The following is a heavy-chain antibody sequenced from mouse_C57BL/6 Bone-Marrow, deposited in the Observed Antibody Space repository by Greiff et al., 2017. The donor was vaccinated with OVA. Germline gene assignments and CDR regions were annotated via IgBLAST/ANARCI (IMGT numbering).Heavy chain of an antibody. J-gene: IGHJ4*01. CDR1: GFNIKDDY. CDR3: TTGYYDDDVMDY. V-gene: IGHV14-4*01. CDR2: IDPENGDT. D-gene: IGHD2-4*01. Sequence: EVKLQESGAELVRPGASVKLSCTASGFNIKDDYMHWVKQRPEQGLEWIGWIDPENGDTEYASKFQGKATITADTSSNTAYLQLSSLTSEDTAVYYCTTGYYDDDVMDYWGQGTSVTVSS.